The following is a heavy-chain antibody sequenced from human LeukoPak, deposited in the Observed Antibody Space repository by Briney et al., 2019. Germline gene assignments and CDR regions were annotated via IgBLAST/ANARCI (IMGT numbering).Heavy chain of an antibody. D-gene: IGHD2-2*02. CDR1: GFTFSSYA. Sequence: GGSLRLSCAASGFTFSSYAMSWVRQAPGKGLEWVSAIRGSGGSTYYADSVKGRFTISRDNSKNTLYLQMNSLRAEDSAVYYCAKAGHPLVYCSSATCYMGSLGQGTLVTVSS. CDR2: IRGSGGST. V-gene: IGHV3-23*01. J-gene: IGHJ5*02. CDR3: AKAGHPLVYCSSATCYMGS.